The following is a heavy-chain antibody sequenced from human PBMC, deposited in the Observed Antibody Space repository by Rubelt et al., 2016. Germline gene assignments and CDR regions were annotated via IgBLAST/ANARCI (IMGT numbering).Heavy chain of an antibody. J-gene: IGHJ4*02. D-gene: IGHD6-6*01. CDR2: IDPNSGAT. V-gene: IGHV1-2*06. CDR1: GYTFTGYY. CDR3: ARVRQLSDY. Sequence: QLVQSAAEVKEPGASVKVSCKASGYTFTGYYIHWMRQAPGQGLEWMGRIDPNSGATNYTQIFQGRVTMTRDTSVRTAYMELGRLRSDDTAVYYCARVRQLSDYWGQGTLVTVSS.